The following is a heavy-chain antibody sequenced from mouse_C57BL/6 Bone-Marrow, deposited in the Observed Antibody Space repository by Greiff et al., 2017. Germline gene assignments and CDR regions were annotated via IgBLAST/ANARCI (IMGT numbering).Heavy chain of an antibody. Sequence: QVQLQQPGAELVKPGASVKMSCKASGYTFTSYWITWVKQRPGQGLEWIGDIYPGSGSTNYNEKFKSKATLTVDTSSSTAYMQLSSLTSEDSAVYYYARGSTTVVAYWYFDVWGTGTTVTVSS. V-gene: IGHV1-55*01. J-gene: IGHJ1*03. CDR1: GYTFTSYW. CDR3: ARGSTTVVAYWYFDV. D-gene: IGHD1-1*01. CDR2: IYPGSGST.